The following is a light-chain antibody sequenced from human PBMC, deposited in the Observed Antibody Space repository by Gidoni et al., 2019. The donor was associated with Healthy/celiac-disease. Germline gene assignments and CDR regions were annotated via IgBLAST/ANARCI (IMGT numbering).Light chain of an antibody. J-gene: IGLJ2*01. V-gene: IGLV2-23*01. CDR2: EGS. CDR3: CSYAGSSTLV. Sequence: QSALTQPASVSGSPGQSITISCTGTIRDVGSYNLVSWYQQHPGKAPKRMIYEGSKRPSGVSNRFSGSKSGNTASLTISGLQAEDEADYYCCSYAGSSTLVFGGGTKLTVL. CDR1: IRDVGSYNL.